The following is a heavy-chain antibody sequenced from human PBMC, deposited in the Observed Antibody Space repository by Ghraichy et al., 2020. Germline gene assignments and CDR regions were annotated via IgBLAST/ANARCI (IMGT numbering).Heavy chain of an antibody. CDR3: ARVCSSTSCYASGLVDAFDI. Sequence: ASVKVSCKASGYTFTSYDINWVRQATGQGLEWMGWMNPNSGNTGYAQKFQGRVTMTRNTSISTAYMELSSLRSEDTAVYYCARVCSSTSCYASGLVDAFDIWGQGTMVTVSS. V-gene: IGHV1-8*01. D-gene: IGHD2-2*01. CDR2: MNPNSGNT. J-gene: IGHJ3*02. CDR1: GYTFTSYD.